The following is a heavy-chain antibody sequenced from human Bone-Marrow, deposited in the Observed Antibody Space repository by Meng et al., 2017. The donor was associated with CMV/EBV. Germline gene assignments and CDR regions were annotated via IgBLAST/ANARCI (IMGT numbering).Heavy chain of an antibody. V-gene: IGHV3-64*02. J-gene: IGHJ5*02. CDR3: ARESYDFWSGYSDSGTNWFDP. CDR2: ISSNGGST. Sequence: LSLTCAASGFPFSSYAMHWVRQAPGKGLEYVSAISSNGGSTYYADSVKGRFTISRDNSKNTLYLQMGSLRAEDMAVYYCARESYDFWSGYSDSGTNWFDPWGQGTLVTVSS. D-gene: IGHD3-3*01. CDR1: GFPFSSYA.